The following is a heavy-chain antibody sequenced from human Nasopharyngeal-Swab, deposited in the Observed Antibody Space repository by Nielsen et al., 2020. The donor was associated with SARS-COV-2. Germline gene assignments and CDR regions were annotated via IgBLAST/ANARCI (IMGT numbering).Heavy chain of an antibody. CDR2: ISSSSSYI. J-gene: IGHJ4*02. CDR1: GFTFSSYS. Sequence: GESLKISCAASGFTFSSYSMNWVRQAPGKGLEWVSSISSSSSYIYYADSVKGRFTISRDNAKNSLYLQMNSLRAEGTAVYYRASDFYGDYSDYWGQGTLVTVSS. D-gene: IGHD4-17*01. V-gene: IGHV3-21*01. CDR3: ASDFYGDYSDY.